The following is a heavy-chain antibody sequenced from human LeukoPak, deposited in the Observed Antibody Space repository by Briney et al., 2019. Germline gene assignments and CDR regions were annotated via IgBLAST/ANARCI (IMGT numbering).Heavy chain of an antibody. D-gene: IGHD3-16*01. V-gene: IGHV4-59*01. Sequence: SETLSLTCTVSGGSISSYYWSWIRQPPGKGLEWIGYIYYSGSTNYNPSLKSRVTISVDTSKNQFSLKLSSVTAADTAVYFCARHRRRLGYFDYWGQGTLVTVSS. CDR1: GGSISSYY. CDR2: IYYSGST. J-gene: IGHJ4*02. CDR3: ARHRRRLGYFDY.